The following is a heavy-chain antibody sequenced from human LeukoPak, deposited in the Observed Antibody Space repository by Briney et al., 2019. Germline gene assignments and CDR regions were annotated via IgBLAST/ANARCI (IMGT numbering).Heavy chain of an antibody. CDR1: GGSLTSSNW. CDR3: ARQTRGWGSSSWFHY. D-gene: IGHD6-13*01. J-gene: IGHJ4*02. Sequence: SETLSLTCAVSGGSLTSSNWWSWVRQPPGKGLEWIGEINRSGSTNYNPSLKSRVTISVDTSKNQFSLKLSSVTAADTAVYYCARQTRGWGSSSWFHYWGQGTLVTVSS. V-gene: IGHV4-4*02. CDR2: INRSGST.